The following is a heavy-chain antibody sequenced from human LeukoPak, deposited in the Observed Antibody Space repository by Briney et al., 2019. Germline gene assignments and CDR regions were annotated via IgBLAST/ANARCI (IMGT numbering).Heavy chain of an antibody. J-gene: IGHJ4*02. CDR2: IGTAGDT. V-gene: IGHV3-13*01. CDR3: ARGGGRYYDSSGYYFSFDY. CDR1: GFTFSSYD. D-gene: IGHD3-22*01. Sequence: GGSLRLSCAASGFTFSSYDMHWVRQATGKGLEWVSAIGTAGDTYYPGSVKGRFTISRENAKNSLYLQMNSLRAGDTAVYYCARGGGRYYDSSGYYFSFDYWGQGTLVTASS.